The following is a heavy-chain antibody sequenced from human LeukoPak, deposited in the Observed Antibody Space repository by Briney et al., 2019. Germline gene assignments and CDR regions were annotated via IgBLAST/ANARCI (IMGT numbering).Heavy chain of an antibody. CDR1: GFTFSSYG. V-gene: IGHV3-23*01. CDR3: AKSWTVTPGAFDI. CDR2: ISGSGGST. D-gene: IGHD4-17*01. Sequence: GGSLRLSCAASGFTFSSYGMSWVRQAPGKGLEWVSAISGSGGSTYYADSVKGRFTISRDNSKNTLYLQMNSLRAEDTAVYYCAKSWTVTPGAFDIWGQGTMVTVSS. J-gene: IGHJ3*02.